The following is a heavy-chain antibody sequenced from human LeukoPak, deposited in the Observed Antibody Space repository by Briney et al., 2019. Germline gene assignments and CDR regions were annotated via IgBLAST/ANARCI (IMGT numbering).Heavy chain of an antibody. V-gene: IGHV1-2*02. CDR2: INPNTGGT. D-gene: IGHD1-26*01. CDR1: GYTFTGYY. Sequence: ASVTVSCKASGYTFTGYYMHWVRQAPGQGLEWLGWINPNTGGTHCVQKFQDRVTMTRDRSIRTAYMEVSRLGSDDTAEYYCATMGAKNFDHWGQGTLVTVSS. J-gene: IGHJ4*02. CDR3: ATMGAKNFDH.